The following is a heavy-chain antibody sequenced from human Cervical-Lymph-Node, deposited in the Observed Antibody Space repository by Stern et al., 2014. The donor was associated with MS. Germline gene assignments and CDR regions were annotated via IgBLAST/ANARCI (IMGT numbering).Heavy chain of an antibody. D-gene: IGHD3-3*01. Sequence: VQLVESGAEVKKPGSSVKGSCKASGGTFSSSAINWVRQAPGQGLEWMGRIIPVFGTANYAQNFQGRVTITADESTTTAYMELSSLRSEDTAVYYCAKDGGLTMNNWFDPWGQGTLVTVSS. CDR2: IIPVFGTA. CDR3: AKDGGLTMNNWFDP. J-gene: IGHJ5*02. CDR1: GGTFSSSA. V-gene: IGHV1-69*01.